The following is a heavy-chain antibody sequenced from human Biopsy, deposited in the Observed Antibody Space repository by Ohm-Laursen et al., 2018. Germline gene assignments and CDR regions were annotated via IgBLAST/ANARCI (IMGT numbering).Heavy chain of an antibody. CDR2: INPNSGGT. V-gene: IGHV1-2*02. Sequence: GASVKVSCKASGYTFTDSYMHWVRQAPGQGLEWMGWINPNSGGTNYAQEFQGRVAMTRDTSMSTAYMELNRLRSDDTAVYYCARGGLNYWYFDLWGRGTLVTVSS. CDR1: GYTFTDSY. CDR3: ARGGLNYWYFDL. J-gene: IGHJ2*01. D-gene: IGHD1-26*01.